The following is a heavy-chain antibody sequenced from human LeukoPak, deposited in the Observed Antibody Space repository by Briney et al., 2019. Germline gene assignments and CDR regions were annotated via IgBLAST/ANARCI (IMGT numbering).Heavy chain of an antibody. J-gene: IGHJ4*02. V-gene: IGHV3-48*03. D-gene: IGHD3-10*01. CDR3: AREYYYGSGSYLGSFDY. CDR1: GFTFNNYE. CDR2: ISSSGSTI. Sequence: GGSLRLSCVASGFTFNNYEMNWVRQAPGKGLEWVSYISSSGSTIYYADSVKGRFTISRDNAKNSLYLQMNSLRAEDTAVYYCAREYYYGSGSYLGSFDYWGQGTLVTVSS.